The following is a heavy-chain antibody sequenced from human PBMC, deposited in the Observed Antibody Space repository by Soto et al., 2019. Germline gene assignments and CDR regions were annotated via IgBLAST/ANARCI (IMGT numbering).Heavy chain of an antibody. J-gene: IGHJ5*02. D-gene: IGHD1-26*01. CDR3: ARDRATTNNDNWFDP. V-gene: IGHV3-21*01. CDR1: GFTFSSYT. Sequence: GGSLRLSCAASGFTFSSYTMNWVRQAPGKGLEWVSSISSSSSYIYYADSVKGRFTISRDNAKNSLYLQMNSLRAEDTAVYYCARDRATTNNDNWFDPWGQGTLVTVSS. CDR2: ISSSSSYI.